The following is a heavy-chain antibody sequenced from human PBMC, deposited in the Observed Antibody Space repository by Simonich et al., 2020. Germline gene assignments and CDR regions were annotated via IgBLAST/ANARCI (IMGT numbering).Heavy chain of an antibody. CDR3: ARKRFLEWFFDY. V-gene: IGHV3-21*01. D-gene: IGHD3-3*01. CDR1: GFTFSSYS. CDR2: ISSSSDI. J-gene: IGHJ4*02. Sequence: EVQLVESGGGLVKPGGSLRLSCAASGFTFSSYSMNWVRQAPGKGRECVSSISSSSDIYYADSVKGRFTISRDNAKNSLYLQMNSLRAEDTAVYYCARKRFLEWFFDYWGQGTLVTVSS.